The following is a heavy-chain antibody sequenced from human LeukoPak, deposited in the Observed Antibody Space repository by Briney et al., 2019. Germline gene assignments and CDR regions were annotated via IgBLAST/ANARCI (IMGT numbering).Heavy chain of an antibody. D-gene: IGHD2-15*01. CDR2: FSSSGNTI. V-gene: IGHV3-48*03. CDR3: ARDDPRGCSGGSCYLDY. J-gene: IGHJ4*02. Sequence: GGPLGPSCPASGFTPRSYGMTWVPQAPGKGLEWFPYFSSSGNTIYYADSVKGRFTISRDSAKNSLHLQMNSLRAEDTAVYYCARDDPRGCSGGSCYLDYWGQGTLVTVSS. CDR1: GFTPRSYG.